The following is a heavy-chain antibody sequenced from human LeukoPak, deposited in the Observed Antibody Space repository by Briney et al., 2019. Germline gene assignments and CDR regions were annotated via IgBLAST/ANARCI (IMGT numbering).Heavy chain of an antibody. CDR3: ARQTTVVTFDAFDI. D-gene: IGHD4-23*01. CDR1: GXSISSYY. J-gene: IGHJ3*02. V-gene: IGHV4-59*08. CDR2: IYYSGST. Sequence: SETLSLTCTVSGXSISSYYWSWIRQPPGKGLEWIGYIYYSGSTNYNPSLKSRVTISVDTSKNQFSLKVTSVTAADTAVYYCARQTTVVTFDAFDIWGQGTMVTVSS.